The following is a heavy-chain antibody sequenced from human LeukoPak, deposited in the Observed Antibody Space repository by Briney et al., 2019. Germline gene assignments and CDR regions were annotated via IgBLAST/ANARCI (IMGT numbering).Heavy chain of an antibody. CDR1: GNYW. CDR2: INSDGSWT. CDR3: VSFYETY. J-gene: IGHJ4*02. D-gene: IGHD2-2*01. Sequence: GGSLRLSCAASGNYWMHWVRQAPGKGLVWVSHINSDGSWTSYADSVKGRFTISKDNAKNTVCLQMNNLRAEDTAVYYCVSFYETYWGRGTLVTVSS. V-gene: IGHV3-74*01.